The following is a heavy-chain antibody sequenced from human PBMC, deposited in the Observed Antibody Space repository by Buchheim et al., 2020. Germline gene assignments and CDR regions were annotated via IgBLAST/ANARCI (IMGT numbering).Heavy chain of an antibody. V-gene: IGHV1-46*01. J-gene: IGHJ4*02. CDR1: GYTFTSYY. CDR2: INPSGGST. D-gene: IGHD3-22*01. Sequence: VQLVQSGAEVKKPGASVKVSCKASGYTFTSYYMHWVRQAPGQGLEWMGIINPSGGSTSYAQKFQGRVTMTRDTSTSTVYMELSSLRSEDTAVYYCARDLHYYDSSGYHFRYLFDYWGQGTL. CDR3: ARDLHYYDSSGYHFRYLFDY.